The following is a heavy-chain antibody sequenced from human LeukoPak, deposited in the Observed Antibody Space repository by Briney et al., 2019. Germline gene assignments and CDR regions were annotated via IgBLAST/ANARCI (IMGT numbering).Heavy chain of an antibody. J-gene: IGHJ4*02. CDR1: GYTFTNYG. CDR3: ARAGSRYSYGREFDY. CDR2: ISAYNGNT. V-gene: IGHV1-18*01. Sequence: ASVKVSCKASGYTFTNYGISWVRQAPGQGLEWMGWISAYNGNTNYAQKLQGRVTMTTDTSTSTAYMELRSLRSDDTAVYYCARAGSRYSYGREFDYWGQGNLVTVSS. D-gene: IGHD5-18*01.